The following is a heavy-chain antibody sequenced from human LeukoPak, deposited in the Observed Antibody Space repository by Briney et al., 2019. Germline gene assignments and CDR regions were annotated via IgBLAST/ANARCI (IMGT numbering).Heavy chain of an antibody. J-gene: IGHJ4*02. CDR3: VCPTGWWSYYYLEL. V-gene: IGHV1-46*01. Sequence: GGSVKVSCKASGYTGYYVHWVRQAPGQGLEWIGIINPSGRSTSYAQNFPGSVFMTSDTSTSTVYMRLRSLRYADTAVYALVCPTGWWSYYYLELWGEGTLDTVS. CDR1: GYTGYY. D-gene: IGHD3-10*01. CDR2: INPSGRST.